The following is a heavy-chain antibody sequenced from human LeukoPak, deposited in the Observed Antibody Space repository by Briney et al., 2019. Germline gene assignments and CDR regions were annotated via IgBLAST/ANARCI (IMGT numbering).Heavy chain of an antibody. J-gene: IGHJ6*03. V-gene: IGHV3-23*01. CDR3: AKNSQTGSTWYYHMDV. CDR2: ISAIDGST. D-gene: IGHD1-7*01. CDR1: GFTFTSYA. Sequence: GGSLRLSCAVSGFTFTSYAMSWVRQAPGKGREWVSSISAIDGSTYYPNSVKGRFTISRDTSKNTLYLQMNSLRAEDTAVYYCAKNSQTGSTWYYHMDVWGKGTTVTVS.